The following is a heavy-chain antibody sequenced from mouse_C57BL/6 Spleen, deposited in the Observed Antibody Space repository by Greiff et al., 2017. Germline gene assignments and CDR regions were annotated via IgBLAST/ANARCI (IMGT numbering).Heavy chain of an antibody. Sequence: QVQLKESGPELVKPGASVKISCKASGYAFSSSWMNWVKQRPGKGLEWIGRIYPGDGDTNYNGKFKGKATLTADKSSSTAYMQLSSLTSEDSAVYFCARSTQATSDYWGQGTTLTVSS. CDR1: GYAFSSSW. J-gene: IGHJ2*01. CDR3: ARSTQATSDY. D-gene: IGHD3-2*02. V-gene: IGHV1-82*01. CDR2: IYPGDGDT.